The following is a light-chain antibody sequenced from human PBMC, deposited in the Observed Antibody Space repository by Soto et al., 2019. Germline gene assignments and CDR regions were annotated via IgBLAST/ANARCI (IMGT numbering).Light chain of an antibody. CDR3: QQYNNWPTT. CDR2: GAS. V-gene: IGKV3D-15*01. CDR1: QTISNT. Sequence: EIVLTQSPGTLSLSPGERATLSCRASQTISNTFLAWYQQRPGQAPRLLIYGASGRAAGIPDRFSGSGSGTEFTLTSSSLQSEDFAVYYCQQYNNWPTTFGQGTKVDIK. J-gene: IGKJ1*01.